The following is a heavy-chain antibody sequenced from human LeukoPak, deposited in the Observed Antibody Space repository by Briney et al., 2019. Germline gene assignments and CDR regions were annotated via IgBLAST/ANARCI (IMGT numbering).Heavy chain of an antibody. D-gene: IGHD3-10*01. CDR2: IYTSGGT. V-gene: IGHV3-66*01. CDR3: ARAPSGDLWFGELDC. CDR1: GFSVSNNY. Sequence: GGSLRLFCAASGFSVSNNYMTWVRQAPGKGLEWVSVIYTSGGTSYADSVKGRFTISRNNSNNTVYLQMNTLRAEDTAVYYCARAPSGDLWFGELDCWGQGTLVTVSS. J-gene: IGHJ4*02.